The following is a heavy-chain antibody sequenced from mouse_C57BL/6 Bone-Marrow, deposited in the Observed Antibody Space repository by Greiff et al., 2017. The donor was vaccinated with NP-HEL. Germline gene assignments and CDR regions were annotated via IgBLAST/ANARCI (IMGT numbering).Heavy chain of an antibody. CDR3: TRAGDYSWFAY. D-gene: IGHD1-1*01. J-gene: IGHJ3*01. CDR1: GFTFSSYA. CDR2: ISSGGDYI. V-gene: IGHV5-9-1*02. Sequence: EVQLVESGAGLVKPGGSLKLSCAASGFTFSSYAMSWVRQTPEKRLEWVAYISSGGDYIYYADTVKGRFTISRDNARNTLYLQMSSLKSEDTAMYYCTRAGDYSWFAYWGQGTLVTVSA.